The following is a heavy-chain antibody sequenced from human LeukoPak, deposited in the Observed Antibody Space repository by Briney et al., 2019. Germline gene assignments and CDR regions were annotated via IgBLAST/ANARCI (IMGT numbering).Heavy chain of an antibody. V-gene: IGHV3-9*01. Sequence: GRSLRLSCAASGFTFDDYAMHWVRQAPGKGLEWVSDISWNSGSIGYADSVKGRFTISRDNAKNSLYLQMNSLRAEDTAVYYCAREGFGVRPFDYWGQGTLVTVSS. CDR1: GFTFDDYA. J-gene: IGHJ4*02. CDR2: ISWNSGSI. CDR3: AREGFGVRPFDY. D-gene: IGHD3-10*01.